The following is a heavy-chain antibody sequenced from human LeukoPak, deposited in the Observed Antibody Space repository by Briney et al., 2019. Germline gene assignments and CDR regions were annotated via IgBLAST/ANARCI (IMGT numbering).Heavy chain of an antibody. D-gene: IGHD2-2*02. Sequence: PGGSLRLSCAASGFTFSSYAMSWVRQAPGKGLEWVSAISGSGGSTYYADSVKGRFTISRDNSKNTLYLQMNSLRAEDTAVYYCATRGYCSSTSCYTGVGYYYYGMDVWGQGTTVTVSS. V-gene: IGHV3-23*01. CDR1: GFTFSSYA. CDR3: ATRGYCSSTSCYTGVGYYYYGMDV. CDR2: ISGSGGST. J-gene: IGHJ6*02.